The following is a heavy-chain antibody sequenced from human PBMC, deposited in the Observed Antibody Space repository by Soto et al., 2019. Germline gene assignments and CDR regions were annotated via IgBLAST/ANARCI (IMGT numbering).Heavy chain of an antibody. D-gene: IGHD6-13*01. CDR3: ARAGIAAPRSGEYAMDV. V-gene: IGHV1-2*02. CDR1: GSTFTDYY. J-gene: IGHJ6*02. CDR2: INPNSGDT. Sequence: GASVKVSCKASGSTFTDYYMHWVRQAPGQGLEWMAWINPNSGDTKNAHKFQDRVTLTRDTSISTAYMELSRLRSDDTAVYYCARAGIAAPRSGEYAMDVWGQGTTVTVSS.